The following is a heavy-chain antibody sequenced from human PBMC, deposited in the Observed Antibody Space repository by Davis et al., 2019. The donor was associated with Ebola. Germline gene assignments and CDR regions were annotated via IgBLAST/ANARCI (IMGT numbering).Heavy chain of an antibody. V-gene: IGHV4-39*07. Sequence: PSETLSLTCTVAGASIATRDYSWGWIRQTPGKGLEWLGGATYSVATSYNPPLMSRVTISLDTSKNQFFLTMESMAAADTGTYFCAREVSEGPRVDYWGQGILVTVSS. CDR3: AREVSEGPRVDY. CDR2: ATYSVAT. D-gene: IGHD3-3*01. CDR1: GASIATRDYS. J-gene: IGHJ4*02.